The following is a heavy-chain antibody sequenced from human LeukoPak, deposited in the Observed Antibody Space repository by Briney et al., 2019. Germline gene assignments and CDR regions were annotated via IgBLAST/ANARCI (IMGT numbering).Heavy chain of an antibody. CDR3: ARPGDCSSTSCSGYMDV. J-gene: IGHJ6*03. D-gene: IGHD2-2*01. CDR2: INHSGST. Sequence: SETLSLTCAVYGGSFSGYYWGCIRQPPGKGLDWIGEINHSGSTNYNPSLKSRVTISVETSKNQFSLKLSSVTAGDTAVYYCARPGDCSSTSCSGYMDVWGKGTTVTVPS. CDR1: GGSFSGYY. V-gene: IGHV4-34*01.